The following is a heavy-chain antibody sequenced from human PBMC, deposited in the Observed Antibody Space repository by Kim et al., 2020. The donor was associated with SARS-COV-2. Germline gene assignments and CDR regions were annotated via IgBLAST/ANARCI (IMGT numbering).Heavy chain of an antibody. Sequence: SVKVSCKASGGTFSSYTISWVRQAPGQGLEWMGRIIPILGIANYAQKFQGRVTITADKSTSTAYMELSSLRSEDTAVYYCARGKNIAPVLAFDIWGQGTMVTVSS. CDR3: ARGKNIAPVLAFDI. J-gene: IGHJ3*02. CDR2: IIPILGIA. V-gene: IGHV1-69*02. D-gene: IGHD6-25*01. CDR1: GGTFSSYT.